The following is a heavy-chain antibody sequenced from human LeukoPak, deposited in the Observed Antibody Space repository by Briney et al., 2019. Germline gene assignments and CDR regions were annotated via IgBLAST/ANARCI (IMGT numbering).Heavy chain of an antibody. D-gene: IGHD3-9*01. CDR2: ISYDGSNK. V-gene: IGHV3-30-3*01. Sequence: PGGSLRLSCAASGFTFSSYAMHWVRQAPGKGLEWVAVISYDGSNKYYADSVKGRFTISRDNSKNTLYLQMNSLRAEDTAVYYCARGHLYYDILTGYRRYYYYGMDVWGQGTTVTVSS. CDR1: GFTFSSYA. J-gene: IGHJ6*02. CDR3: ARGHLYYDILTGYRRYYYYGMDV.